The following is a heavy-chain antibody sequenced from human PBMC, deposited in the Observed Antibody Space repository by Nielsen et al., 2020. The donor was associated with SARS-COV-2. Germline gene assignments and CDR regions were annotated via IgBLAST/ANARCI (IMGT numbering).Heavy chain of an antibody. CDR2: ISYNGISN. Sequence: GESLKISCAASGFTFSSYGMHWVRQAPGKGLEWVAVISYNGISNYYAHSVRGRFTISRDNSKNTLYLQMNSLRAEDTAVYYCAKGEQQQKNFFDYWGQGTLVTVSS. V-gene: IGHV3-33*05. D-gene: IGHD6-13*01. CDR1: GFTFSSYG. CDR3: AKGEQQQKNFFDY. J-gene: IGHJ4*02.